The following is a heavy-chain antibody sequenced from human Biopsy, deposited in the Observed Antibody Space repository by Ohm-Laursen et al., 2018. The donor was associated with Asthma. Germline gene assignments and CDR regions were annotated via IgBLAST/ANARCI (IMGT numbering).Heavy chain of an antibody. CDR3: ARAADYSHYYGIDV. CDR2: ISVYNGNT. J-gene: IGHJ6*02. Sequence: ASVKVSCKTSGYTFNSAGITWVRQAPGQGLEWMGWISVYNGNTKVAQKLQDRVTIITDTSTSTAYMELRSLRSDDTAVYFCARAADYSHYYGIDVWGQGTTVTVS. V-gene: IGHV1-18*01. D-gene: IGHD3-10*01. CDR1: GYTFNSAG.